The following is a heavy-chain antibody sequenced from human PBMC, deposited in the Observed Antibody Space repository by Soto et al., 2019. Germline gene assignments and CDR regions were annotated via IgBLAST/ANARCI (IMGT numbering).Heavy chain of an antibody. CDR2: INPNSGGT. CDR3: ARDGLLYNNYYFDY. V-gene: IGHV1-2*04. Sequence: GASVKVSCKASGYTFTGYYVHWVRQAPGQGLEWMGWINPNSGGTNYAQKFQGWVTMTRDTSISTVYMELSRLRSDDTAVYYCARDGLLYNNYYFDYWGQGALVTVSS. J-gene: IGHJ4*02. CDR1: GYTFTGYY. D-gene: IGHD4-4*01.